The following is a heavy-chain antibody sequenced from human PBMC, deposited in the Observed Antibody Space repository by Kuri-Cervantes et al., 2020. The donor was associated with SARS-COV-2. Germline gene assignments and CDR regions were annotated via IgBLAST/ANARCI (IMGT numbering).Heavy chain of an antibody. D-gene: IGHD6-6*01. J-gene: IGHJ4*02. Sequence: SETLSLTCTVSGGSISSSSYYWGWIRQPPGKGLEWIGSIYYSGSTYYNPSLKSRVTISVDTSKNQLSLKLSSVTAADTAVYYCARVDSSSVDYWGQGTLVTVSS. CDR3: ARVDSSSVDY. CDR1: GGSISSSSYY. CDR2: IYYSGST. V-gene: IGHV4-39*07.